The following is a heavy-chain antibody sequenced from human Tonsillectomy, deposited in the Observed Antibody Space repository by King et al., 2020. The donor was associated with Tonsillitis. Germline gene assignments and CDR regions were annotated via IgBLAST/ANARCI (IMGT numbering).Heavy chain of an antibody. CDR2: IYYTGNT. J-gene: IGHJ4*02. CDR1: GGPVGTGGYS. V-gene: IGHV4-30-4*07. D-gene: IGHD3-22*01. Sequence: VQLQESGPGLVKPSQTMSLTCAVSGGPVGTGGYSWSWIRQSPGKELEWIGYIYYTGNTHYNPSLKSRLIISVDTSKNQFSLNLSSVTAADTAVYYCARGSSGYGTFDYWGQGTLATVSS. CDR3: ARGSSGYGTFDY.